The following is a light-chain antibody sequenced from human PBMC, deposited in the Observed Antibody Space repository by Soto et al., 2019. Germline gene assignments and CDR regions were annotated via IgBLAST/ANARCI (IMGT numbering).Light chain of an antibody. CDR3: QQLSNLPPWT. CDR1: QSVGRY. V-gene: IGKV3-11*01. J-gene: IGKJ1*01. CDR2: DAS. Sequence: AAVSLKTRERASLSCRASQSVGRYLAWFQQKPGQAPRLLISDASNRATDIPARFSGSGSGTDFTLTIVSLEPEDFAVYYCQQLSNLPPWTFGQG.